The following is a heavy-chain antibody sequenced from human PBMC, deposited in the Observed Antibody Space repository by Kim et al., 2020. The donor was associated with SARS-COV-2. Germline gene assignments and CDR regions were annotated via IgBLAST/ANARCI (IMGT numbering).Heavy chain of an antibody. D-gene: IGHD6-6*01. CDR2: IHASGST. V-gene: IGHV4-61*09. CDR3: VRKPPVDSSSSLGWFDP. CDR1: GGSISSGSYY. J-gene: IGHJ5*02. Sequence: SETLSLTCTVSGGSISSGSYYWSWIRQPAGKGLEWIGHIHASGSTKYNPSLKSRVTISVDTSKNQFSLKLSSVTAADTAVYYCVRKPPVDSSSSLGWFDPWGQGTLVTVSS.